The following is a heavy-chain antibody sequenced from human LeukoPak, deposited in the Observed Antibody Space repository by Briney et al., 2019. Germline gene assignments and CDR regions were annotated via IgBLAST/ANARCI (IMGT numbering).Heavy chain of an antibody. D-gene: IGHD2-15*01. CDR2: ISGSGGST. Sequence: SGGSLRLSCAASGFTFSSYAMSWVRQAPGKGLEWVSAISGSGGSTYYADSVKGRFTISRDNSKNTLYLQMNSLRAEDTAVYYCATRPIVVVVAATALDYWGQGTLVTVSS. CDR1: GFTFSSYA. V-gene: IGHV3-23*01. J-gene: IGHJ4*02. CDR3: ATRPIVVVVAATALDY.